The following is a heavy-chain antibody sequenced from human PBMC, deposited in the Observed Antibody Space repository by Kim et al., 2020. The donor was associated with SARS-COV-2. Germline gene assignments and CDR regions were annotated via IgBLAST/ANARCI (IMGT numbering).Heavy chain of an antibody. CDR3: AKGSGSSCYSGMDV. CDR1: GFTFTSYA. J-gene: IGHJ6*02. V-gene: IGHV3-23*01. D-gene: IGHD2-2*02. CDR2: VSASGGNT. Sequence: GGSLRLSCAASGFTFTSYAMSWVRQAPGKGLEWVSVVSASGGNTYYAGSVRGRFTISRDDSKNTLYLQMNSLRAEDTAIYYCAKGSGSSCYSGMDVWGQGTTLTVSS.